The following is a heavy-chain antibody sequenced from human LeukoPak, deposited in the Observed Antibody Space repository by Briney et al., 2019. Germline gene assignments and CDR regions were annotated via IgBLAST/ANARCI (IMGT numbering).Heavy chain of an antibody. D-gene: IGHD3-10*01. CDR2: MNPNSGNT. J-gene: IGHJ6*03. Sequence: ASVKVSCKASGYTFTSYYMHWVRQATGQGLEWMGWMNPNSGNTGYAQKFQGRVTMTRNTSISTAYMELSSLRSEDTAVYYCARDPGILVRGSRRGYDGNYYHMDVWGKGTMVTITS. CDR1: GYTFTSYY. V-gene: IGHV1-8*02. CDR3: ARDPGILVRGSRRGYDGNYYHMDV.